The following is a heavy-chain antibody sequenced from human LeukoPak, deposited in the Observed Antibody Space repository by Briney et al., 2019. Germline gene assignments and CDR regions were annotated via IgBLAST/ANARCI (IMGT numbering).Heavy chain of an antibody. CDR3: ARGRTNFPRAAMGF. V-gene: IGHV1-8*03. J-gene: IGHJ4*02. D-gene: IGHD2-2*01. CDR2: MNPNSGNT. Sequence: ASVKVSCKASGYTFTSYDINWVRQATGQGLEWMGWMNPNSGNTGYAQKFQGRVTITRNTSISTAYMELSSLRPEDTAVYYCARGRTNFPRAAMGFWGQGTLVTVSS. CDR1: GYTFTSYD.